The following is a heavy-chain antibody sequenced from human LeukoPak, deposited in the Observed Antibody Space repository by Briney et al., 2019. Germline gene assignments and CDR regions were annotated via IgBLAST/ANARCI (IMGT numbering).Heavy chain of an antibody. V-gene: IGHV3-20*04. CDR2: INWNGGST. CDR3: VRVGQLVYYFDY. CDR1: GFTFSSYG. D-gene: IGHD6-6*01. J-gene: IGHJ4*02. Sequence: GGSLRLSCAASGFTFSSYGMHWVRQAPGKGLEWVSGINWNGGSTGYADSVKGRFTISRDNAKNSLYLQMNSLRAEDTALYYCVRVGQLVYYFDYWGQGTLVTVSS.